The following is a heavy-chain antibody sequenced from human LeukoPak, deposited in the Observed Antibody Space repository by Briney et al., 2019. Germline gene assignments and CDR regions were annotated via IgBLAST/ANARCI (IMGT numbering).Heavy chain of an antibody. CDR3: ARGSVLLWFGELLPTAYYYYYGMDV. J-gene: IGHJ6*02. D-gene: IGHD3-10*01. CDR1: GYIFTNYF. CDR2: INPSGGSTGGST. V-gene: IGHV1-46*01. Sequence: ASVKVSCKASGYIFTNYFMHWMRQAPGQGLEWMGIINPSGGSTGGSTSYAQRFQGRLTMTRDTSTSTVYMELSSLRSEDTAVYYCARGSVLLWFGELLPTAYYYYYGMDVWGQGTTVTVSS.